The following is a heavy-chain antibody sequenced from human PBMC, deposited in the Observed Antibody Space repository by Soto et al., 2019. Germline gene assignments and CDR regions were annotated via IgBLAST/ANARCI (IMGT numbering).Heavy chain of an antibody. CDR1: GFTFDDYA. CDR2: ITWNGLTI. CDR3: AREASAVVSLDY. Sequence: EVRLVESGGGLVQPGRSLRLSCETSGFTFDDYAMHWVRQPPGKGLEWVSGITWNGLTIAHADSVKGRFTISRDNAQNSLYLQMNSLRAEDTAFYYCAREASAVVSLDYWGQGTLVTVSS. J-gene: IGHJ4*02. D-gene: IGHD2-15*01. V-gene: IGHV3-9*01.